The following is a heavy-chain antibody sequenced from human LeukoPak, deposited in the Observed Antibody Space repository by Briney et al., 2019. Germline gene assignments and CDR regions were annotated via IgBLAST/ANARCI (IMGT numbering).Heavy chain of an antibody. Sequence: GGCLRLSRAASVFTFSDYYMSWIPQAPRKGREGGSYISSSGSTIYYADSEKGRFTISRDNAKNSLYLQMNSLRAEDTAVYYCARHRLGFGQMITFGGVIPIWGQGTMVTVSS. CDR1: VFTFSDYY. V-gene: IGHV3-11*01. J-gene: IGHJ3*02. CDR3: ARHRLGFGQMITFGGVIPI. D-gene: IGHD3-16*02. CDR2: ISSSGSTI.